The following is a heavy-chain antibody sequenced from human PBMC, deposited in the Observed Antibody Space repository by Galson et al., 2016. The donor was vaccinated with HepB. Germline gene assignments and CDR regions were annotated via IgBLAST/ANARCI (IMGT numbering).Heavy chain of an antibody. CDR1: GFTFSSYG. J-gene: IGHJ4*02. CDR3: AKRGGLKYYFDC. CDR2: ISPGGST. V-gene: IGHV3-23*01. Sequence: SLRLSCAASGFTFSSYGMSWVRQAPGQGLEWVSSISPGGSTYTDSAKGRFTISRDNSRNTLYLEMNSLRAEETAVYYCAKRGGLKYYFDCWGQGTLVTVSS. D-gene: IGHD2-15*01.